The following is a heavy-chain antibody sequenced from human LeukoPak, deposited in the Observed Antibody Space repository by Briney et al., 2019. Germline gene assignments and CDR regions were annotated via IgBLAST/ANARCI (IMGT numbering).Heavy chain of an antibody. D-gene: IGHD2-15*01. CDR2: ISYDGSNK. CDR3: ATYCSGGSCYQDY. V-gene: IGHV3-30-3*01. Sequence: QSGGSLRLSCAASGFTVSSNYMHWVRQAPGKGLEWVAVISYDGSNKYYADSVKGRFTISRDNSKNTLYLQMNSLRAEDTAVYYCATYCSGGSCYQDYWGQGTLVTVSS. J-gene: IGHJ4*02. CDR1: GFTVSSNY.